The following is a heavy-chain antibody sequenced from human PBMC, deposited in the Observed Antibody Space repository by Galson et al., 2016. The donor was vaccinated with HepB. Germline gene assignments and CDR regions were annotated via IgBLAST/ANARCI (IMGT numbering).Heavy chain of an antibody. CDR3: TRLHARSLSAFDI. J-gene: IGHJ3*02. Sequence: SLRLSCAASGFTFETNSMHWVRQAPGKGLEWVAVVSHDGGKNYYTEFVKGRFTISRDNSKNTLYLQMNSLRPDDTAMYYCTRLHARSLSAFDIWGQGTMVTVSS. V-gene: IGHV3-30-3*01. D-gene: IGHD2-2*01. CDR1: GFTFETNS. CDR2: VSHDGGKN.